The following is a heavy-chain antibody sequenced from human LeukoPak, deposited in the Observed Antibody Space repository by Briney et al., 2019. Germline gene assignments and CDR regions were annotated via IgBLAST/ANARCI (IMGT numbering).Heavy chain of an antibody. Sequence: SETLSLTCTVSGGSISSSSYYWGWIRQPPGKGLEWIGSIYYSGSTYYNPSLKSRVTISVDTSKNQFSLKLSSVTAADTAVYYRARDLIPAAIQGSDRALDYWGQGTLVTVSS. CDR3: ARDLIPAAIQGSDRALDY. D-gene: IGHD2-2*01. CDR1: GGSISSSSYY. CDR2: IYYSGST. J-gene: IGHJ4*02. V-gene: IGHV4-39*07.